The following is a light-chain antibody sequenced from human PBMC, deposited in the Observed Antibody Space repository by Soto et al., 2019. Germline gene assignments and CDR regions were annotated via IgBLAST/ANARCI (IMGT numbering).Light chain of an antibody. CDR2: AAS. Sequence: DTQMTQSPSSVSASGRDGITVXXRASQGISSWLDWYQQKPGTAPQXVIDAASSLQSVGPSRFSGSGSGTYFTLTSSSLHPAAFATYYCQQANSFPPTFGPGTRLENK. CDR3: QQANSFPPT. J-gene: IGKJ5*01. V-gene: IGKV1-12*01. CDR1: QGISSW.